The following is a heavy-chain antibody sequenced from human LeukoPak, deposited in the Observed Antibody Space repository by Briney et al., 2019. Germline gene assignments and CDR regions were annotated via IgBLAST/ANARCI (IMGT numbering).Heavy chain of an antibody. CDR3: ARDTYDSSGSNWFDP. V-gene: IGHV1-2*02. CDR1: GYTFTGYY. CDR2: INPNSGCT. J-gene: IGHJ5*02. D-gene: IGHD3-22*01. Sequence: GASVKVSCKASGYTFTGYYMHWVRQAPGQGLEWMGWINPNSGCTNYAQKFQGRVTMTRDTSISTAYMELSRLRSDDTAVYYCARDTYDSSGSNWFDPWGQGTLVTVSS.